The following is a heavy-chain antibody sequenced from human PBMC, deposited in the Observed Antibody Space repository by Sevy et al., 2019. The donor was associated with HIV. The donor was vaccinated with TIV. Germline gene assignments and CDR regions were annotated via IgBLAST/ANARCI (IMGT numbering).Heavy chain of an antibody. Sequence: GGSLRLSCAASGFSYSSYGMHWVRQAPGKGREWVAYIQSDGSNKDYADSVKGRFTISGDNSKNTLDLQRNSLRVEDTAVYYCVKEGGGEGGDHWGQGTLVTVSS. CDR2: IQSDGSNK. CDR3: VKEGGGEGGDH. V-gene: IGHV3-30*02. D-gene: IGHD2-21*01. J-gene: IGHJ4*02. CDR1: GFSYSSYG.